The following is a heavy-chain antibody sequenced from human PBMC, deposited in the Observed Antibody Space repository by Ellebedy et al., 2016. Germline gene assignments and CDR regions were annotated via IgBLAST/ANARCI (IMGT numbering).Heavy chain of an antibody. D-gene: IGHD5-18*01. V-gene: IGHV3-23*01. CDR2: IISSGGRT. CDR1: GFTFSSFA. CDR3: AKGGVGRNNYGDY. Sequence: GESLKISCAASGFTFSSFAMSWVRQAPGKGLEWVAIIISSGGRTNYADSVKGRFTVSRDDSQKTLYLQMNSLCVEDTAVYYCAKGGVGRNNYGDYWGQGTLVTVSS. J-gene: IGHJ4*02.